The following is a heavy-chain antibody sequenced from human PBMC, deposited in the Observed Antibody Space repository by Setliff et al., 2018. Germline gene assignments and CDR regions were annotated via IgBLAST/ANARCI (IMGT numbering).Heavy chain of an antibody. J-gene: IGHJ6*02. CDR2: ISGSGGST. V-gene: IGHV3-23*01. Sequence: GGSLILSCAASEFTSSNYAMNWVRQAPGKGLEWVSGISGSGGSTYYADSVKGRFTISRDNSKNTLYLQMNSLRAEDTAVYYCAKDRGYNYYYYGMDVWGQGTTVTVSS. D-gene: IGHD5-18*01. CDR3: AKDRGYNYYYYGMDV. CDR1: EFTSSNYA.